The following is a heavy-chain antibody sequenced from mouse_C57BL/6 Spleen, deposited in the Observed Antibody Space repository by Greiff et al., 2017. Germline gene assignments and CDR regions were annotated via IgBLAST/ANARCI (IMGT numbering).Heavy chain of an antibody. V-gene: IGHV1-55*01. CDR2: IYPGSGST. CDR3: AREGTTVVGAMDY. CDR1: GYTFTSYW. D-gene: IGHD1-1*01. J-gene: IGHJ4*01. Sequence: VQLQQSGAELVKPGASVKMSCKASGYTFTSYWITWVKQRPGQGLEWIGDIYPGSGSTNYNEKFKSKATLTVDTSSSTAYMQLSSLTSEDSAVYYCAREGTTVVGAMDYWGQGTSVTVSS.